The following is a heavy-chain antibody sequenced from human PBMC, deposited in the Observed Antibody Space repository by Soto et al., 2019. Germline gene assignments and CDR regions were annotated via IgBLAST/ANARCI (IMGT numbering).Heavy chain of an antibody. CDR2: ISDDGTKK. Sequence: PGGSLRLSCAGSGFTFSSYAFHWVRQAPGKGLEWVAVISDDGTKKYYADYVKGRFIISRHNYKDTLYLEMNSLRIEDTAVYYCARDTGARRTYYYDTRDTPWGQRTLDTVSS. D-gene: IGHD3-16*01. V-gene: IGHV3-30-3*01. CDR1: GFTFSSYA. J-gene: IGHJ5*02. CDR3: ARDTGARRTYYYDTRDTP.